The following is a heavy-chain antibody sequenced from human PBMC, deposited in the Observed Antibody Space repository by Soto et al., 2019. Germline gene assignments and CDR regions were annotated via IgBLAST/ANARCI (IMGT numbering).Heavy chain of an antibody. CDR1: GYIFVNYG. J-gene: IGHJ6*02. CDR3: VMVDNYVTPTPQDV. CDR2: ISPYTGNT. Sequence: QVKLVQSGDEVKKPGASVKVSCKASGYIFVNYGIAWVRQAPGQGLEWMGWISPYTGNTHSATKVQGRLTMTTDTSTSTAYMDLGSLTSDDPAVYYCVMVDNYVTPTPQDVWGQGTTVTVSS. D-gene: IGHD3-16*01. V-gene: IGHV1-18*01.